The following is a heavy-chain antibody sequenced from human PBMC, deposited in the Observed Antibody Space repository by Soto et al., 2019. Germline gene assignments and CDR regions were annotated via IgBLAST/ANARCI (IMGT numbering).Heavy chain of an antibody. Sequence: QAPGKWLEWVAVIAFDGSNKYYADAVKGRFTISRDNSKNTLYLQMNSLRAEDTAVYYCAKVTGYCDSTSCYRGGYYYYGMDVWGQGTTVTFSS. D-gene: IGHD2-2*02. J-gene: IGHJ6*02. CDR3: AKVTGYCDSTSCYRGGYYYYGMDV. V-gene: IGHV3-30*18. CDR2: IAFDGSNK.